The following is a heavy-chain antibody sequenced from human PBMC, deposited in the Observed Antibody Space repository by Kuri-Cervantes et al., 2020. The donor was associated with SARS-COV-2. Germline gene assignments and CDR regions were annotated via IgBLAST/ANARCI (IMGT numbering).Heavy chain of an antibody. CDR3: ASSSSSWPYYFDY. D-gene: IGHD6-13*01. CDR2: IYHSGST. CDR1: GGSISRSSYY. V-gene: IGHV4-39*07. J-gene: IGHJ4*02. Sequence: SETLSLTCTVSGGSISRSSYYWGWIRQPPGKGLEWIGSIYHSGSTYYNPSLKSRVTISVDTSKNQFSLKLSSVTAADTAVYYCASSSSSWPYYFDYWGQGTLVTVSS.